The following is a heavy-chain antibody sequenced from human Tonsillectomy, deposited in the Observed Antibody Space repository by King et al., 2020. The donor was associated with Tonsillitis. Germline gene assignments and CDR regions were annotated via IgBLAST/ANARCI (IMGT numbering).Heavy chain of an antibody. J-gene: IGHJ5*02. Sequence: QLVQSGAEVKKPGASVKVSCKASGYTFTGYYMHWVRQAPGQGLEWMGCINPNSGGTNYAQKFQGRVTMTRDTSISTAYMERSRLRSDDTAVYYCARVRCSSTSCYTVRWFDPWGQGTLVTVSS. CDR2: INPNSGGT. CDR1: GYTFTGYY. V-gene: IGHV1-2*02. CDR3: ARVRCSSTSCYTVRWFDP. D-gene: IGHD2-2*02.